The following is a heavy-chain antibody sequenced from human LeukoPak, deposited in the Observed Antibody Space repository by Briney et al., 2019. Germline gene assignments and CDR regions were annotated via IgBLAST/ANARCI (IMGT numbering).Heavy chain of an antibody. CDR1: VGSFSGYY. V-gene: IGHV4-34*01. D-gene: IGHD3-10*01. J-gene: IGHJ6*03. CDR2: INHSVST. CDR3: ASIRGVYQRAHYYYYYMDV. Sequence: ETLSLTSAVYVGSFSGYYGSCIRQPPGKGLGWMGEINHSVSTNYNPSLNSRVTLSVDTSKNQFSLKLSSVTASDTAVYYCASIRGVYQRAHYYYYYMDVWGKGTTVTVSS.